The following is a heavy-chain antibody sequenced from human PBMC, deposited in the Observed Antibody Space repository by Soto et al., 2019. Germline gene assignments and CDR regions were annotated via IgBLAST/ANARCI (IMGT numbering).Heavy chain of an antibody. CDR2: ISGSGGST. CDR3: AKENGYSSSWFEFDY. CDR1: GFTFSSYA. V-gene: IGHV3-23*01. J-gene: IGHJ4*02. D-gene: IGHD6-13*01. Sequence: EVQLLESGGGLVQPGGSLRLSCAASGFTFSSYAMSWVRQPPGKGLEWVSAISGSGGSTYYADSVKGRFTISRDNAKNTLYMQMNSLRAEDTAVYYCAKENGYSSSWFEFDYWGQGTLVTVSS.